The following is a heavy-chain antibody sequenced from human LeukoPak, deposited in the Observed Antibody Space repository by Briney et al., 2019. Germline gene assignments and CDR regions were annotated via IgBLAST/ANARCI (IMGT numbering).Heavy chain of an antibody. CDR2: IKQDGSEK. CDR1: GFTFSSYW. D-gene: IGHD1-26*01. Sequence: GGSLRLSCAASGFTFSSYWMSWVRQAPGKGLEWVANIKQDGSEKYYVDSVKGRFTISRDNAKNSLYLQMNSLRAEDTAVYYCAKAMGWELLPAYNWFDPWGQGTLVTVSS. V-gene: IGHV3-7*03. J-gene: IGHJ5*02. CDR3: AKAMGWELLPAYNWFDP.